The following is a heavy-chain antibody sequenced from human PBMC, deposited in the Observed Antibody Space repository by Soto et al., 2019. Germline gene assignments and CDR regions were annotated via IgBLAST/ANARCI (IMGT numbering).Heavy chain of an antibody. D-gene: IGHD1-26*01. V-gene: IGHV3-74*01. J-gene: IGHJ4*02. Sequence: EVQLVESGGGLVQPRESLRLSCEASGFAFSSYWMHWVRQGPGKGLVWVSRISYNGTITDYADSVKGRFTLSRDNAKNMLYLQMNSLRAEDTAVYYCAGRIVAAGFDSWGQGTLVTVSS. CDR1: GFAFSSYW. CDR3: AGRIVAAGFDS. CDR2: ISYNGTIT.